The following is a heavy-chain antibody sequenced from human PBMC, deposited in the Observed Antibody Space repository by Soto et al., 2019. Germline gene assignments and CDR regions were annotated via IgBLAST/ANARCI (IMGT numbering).Heavy chain of an antibody. J-gene: IGHJ4*02. CDR2: ISYDGSNK. V-gene: IGHV3-30*18. CDR1: GFTFSSYG. D-gene: IGHD4-17*01. Sequence: GGSLRLSCAASGFTFSSYGMHWVRQAPGKGLEWVAVISYDGSNKYYADSVKGRFTISRDNSKNTLYLQMNSLRAEDTAVYYCAKSHNHYGDYVDWGQGTLVTVSS. CDR3: AKSHNHYGDYVD.